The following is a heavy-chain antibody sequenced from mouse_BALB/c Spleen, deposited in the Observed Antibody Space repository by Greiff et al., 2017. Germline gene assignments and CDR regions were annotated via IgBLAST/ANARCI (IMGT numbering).Heavy chain of an antibody. D-gene: IGHD1-1*01. J-gene: IGHJ4*01. CDR3: ARRLLRGYYAMDY. CDR1: GDSITSGY. V-gene: IGHV3-8*02. CDR2: ISYSGST. Sequence: VQLQQSGPSLVKPSQTLSLTCSVTGDSITSGYWNWIRKFPGNKLEYMGYISYSGSTYYNPSLKSRISITRDTSKNQYYLQLNSVTTEDTATYYCARRLLRGYYAMDYWGQGTSVTVSS.